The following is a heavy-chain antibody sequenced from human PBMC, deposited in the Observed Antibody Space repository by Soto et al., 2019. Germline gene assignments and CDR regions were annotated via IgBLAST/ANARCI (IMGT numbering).Heavy chain of an antibody. J-gene: IGHJ4*02. CDR3: ARQRTTVVIQAYFEH. V-gene: IGHV4-39*01. Sequence: PSETLSLTCIVSGESISSSSYYWGWNRQPPGKGLEWIGSIYYSGRTYYNPSFKSRVTISIDTSKNQFSLKLSSVTATDTAVYYSARQRTTVVIQAYFEHCAQRALVTVPS. CDR2: IYYSGRT. D-gene: IGHD2-21*01. CDR1: GESISSSSYY.